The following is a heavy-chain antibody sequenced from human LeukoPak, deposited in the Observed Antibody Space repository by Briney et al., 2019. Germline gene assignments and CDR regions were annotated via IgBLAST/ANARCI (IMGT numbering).Heavy chain of an antibody. CDR1: GGTFSSYA. CDR3: ARLPGIAVAGYFDY. V-gene: IGHV1-69*13. J-gene: IGHJ4*02. CDR2: IIPIFGTA. D-gene: IGHD6-19*01. Sequence: SVKVSCKASGGTFSSYAISWVRQAPGQGLEWMGGIIPIFGTANYAQKFQGRVTITADESTSTAYMELSSLRSEDTAVYYCARLPGIAVAGYFDYWGQGTLVTVSS.